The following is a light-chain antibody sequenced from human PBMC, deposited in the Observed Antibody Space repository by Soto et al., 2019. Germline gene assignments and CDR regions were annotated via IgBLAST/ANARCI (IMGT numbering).Light chain of an antibody. Sequence: AIQMTQSPSSLSASVGDRVTITCRASQGIRNDLGWYQQKPGKAPTVLIYASSTLQTGVPSRFSGSGSGKDFSLTISSLHPEDVATYYCQQVDSYPRTFGKGNKGDIK. V-gene: IGKV1-6*01. J-gene: IGKJ1*01. CDR1: QGIRND. CDR3: QQVDSYPRT. CDR2: ASS.